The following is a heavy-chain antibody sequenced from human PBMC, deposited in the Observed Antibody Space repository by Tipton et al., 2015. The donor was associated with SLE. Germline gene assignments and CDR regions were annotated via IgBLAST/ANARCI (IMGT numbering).Heavy chain of an antibody. D-gene: IGHD3-22*01. CDR2: IYYSGST. J-gene: IGHJ3*02. CDR1: GGSISSGSYY. Sequence: TLSLTCTVSGGSISSGSYYWSWIRQPAGKGLEWIGSIYYSGSTYYNPSLKSRVTISVDTSKNQFSLKLSSVTAADTAVYYCARGDYYDSSGHDAFDIWGQGTMVTVSS. V-gene: IGHV4-39*07. CDR3: ARGDYYDSSGHDAFDI.